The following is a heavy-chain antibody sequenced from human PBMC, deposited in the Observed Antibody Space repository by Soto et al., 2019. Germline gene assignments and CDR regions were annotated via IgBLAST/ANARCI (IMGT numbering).Heavy chain of an antibody. Sequence: QVQLVQSGPEVKKPGASVKVSCKASGNTFASHGFSWVRQAPGQELEWMGWISGFNGQTNYALKFQGRVTLTTDTSTSTAYMELRSLRSDDTAVYFCARVDPRGVAVVRDYWGQGTLVTVSS. J-gene: IGHJ4*02. CDR2: ISGFNGQT. CDR3: ARVDPRGVAVVRDY. CDR1: GNTFASHG. V-gene: IGHV1-18*01. D-gene: IGHD3-10*01.